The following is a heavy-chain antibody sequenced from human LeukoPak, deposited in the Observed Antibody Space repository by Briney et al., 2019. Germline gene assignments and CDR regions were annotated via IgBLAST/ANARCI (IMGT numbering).Heavy chain of an antibody. J-gene: IGHJ4*02. Sequence: GGSQRLSCAPSGFTFSSYWIHWARQAPGERLVWVSGYNYDGSDTRYADTVKGRFTISRENAKNTVYLQMNSLRAEDTAVYYCQRDFMTAAGIHWRQGTLVTVCS. CDR3: QRDFMTAAGIH. V-gene: IGHV3-74*01. CDR2: YNYDGSDT. D-gene: IGHD6-13*01. CDR1: GFTFSSYW.